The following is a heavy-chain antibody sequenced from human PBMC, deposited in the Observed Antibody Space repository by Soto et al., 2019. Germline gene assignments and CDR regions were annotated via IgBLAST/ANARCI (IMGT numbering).Heavy chain of an antibody. V-gene: IGHV3-9*01. CDR2: ISWNSNTI. Sequence: EVQLVESGGGLVQPGRSLRLSCAASGFTFDDYAMHWVRQAPGKGLEGVSGISWNSNTIGYADSVKGRFTVSRDNANNSLYLQMISLRAEDTALYYCAKHNGYGMDVWGQGTAVTVSS. CDR1: GFTFDDYA. CDR3: AKHNGYGMDV. J-gene: IGHJ6*02.